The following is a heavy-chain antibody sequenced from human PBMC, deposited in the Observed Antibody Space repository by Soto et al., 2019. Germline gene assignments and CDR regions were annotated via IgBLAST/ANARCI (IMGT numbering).Heavy chain of an antibody. Sequence: DAGPTLGDPKQPLTLTCTFSGFSLSTSGVGVGWIRQPPGYALECLAFIYWNGDERYSPSLKNRLTITKDTSKNQVVLTMTNVDPVDTATYYGAHRDGYNYVFFYWGQGTLVTVSS. CDR2: IYWNGDE. D-gene: IGHD5-12*01. CDR3: AHRDGYNYVFFY. V-gene: IGHV2-5*01. CDR1: GFSLSTSGVG. J-gene: IGHJ4*02.